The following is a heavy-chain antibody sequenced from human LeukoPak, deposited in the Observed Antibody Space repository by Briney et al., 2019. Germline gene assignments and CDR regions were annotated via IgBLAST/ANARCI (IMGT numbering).Heavy chain of an antibody. CDR1: VYTFTSYG. CDR2: ISAYNGNT. J-gene: IGHJ3*02. CDR3: ARDGGWFWRTDHDAFDI. Sequence: GASVKVSCKSSVYTFTSYGISWVRQAPGQGLEWMGWISAYNGNTNYAQKLQGRVTMTTDTSTSTAYMELRSLRSDDTAVYYCARDGGWFWRTDHDAFDIWGQGTMVTVSS. V-gene: IGHV1-18*01. D-gene: IGHD3-3*01.